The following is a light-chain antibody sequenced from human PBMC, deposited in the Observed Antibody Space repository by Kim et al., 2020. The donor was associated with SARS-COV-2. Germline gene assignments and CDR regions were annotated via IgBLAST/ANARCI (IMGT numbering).Light chain of an antibody. CDR3: QQYNRTPWT. Sequence: DIVMTQSPDSLAVSLGERATINCKSSQSVLSSSNNRNFLAWHQQKPGQPPKVLIYWASTRESGVPDRFSGSGSGTDFTLTISSLQAEDVAVYYCQQYNRTPWTFGQGTKVDIK. V-gene: IGKV4-1*01. CDR1: QSVLSSSNNRNF. J-gene: IGKJ1*01. CDR2: WAS.